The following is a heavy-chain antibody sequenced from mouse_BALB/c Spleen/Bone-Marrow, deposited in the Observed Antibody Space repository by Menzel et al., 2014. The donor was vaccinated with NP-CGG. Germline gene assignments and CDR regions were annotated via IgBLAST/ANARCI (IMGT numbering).Heavy chain of an antibody. V-gene: IGHV5-17*02. D-gene: IGHD2-2*01. CDR3: ARWGYYYAMDY. CDR1: GFTFSSFG. CDR2: ISSGSSSI. J-gene: IGHJ4*01. Sequence: EVKLVESGGGLVQPGGSRKLSCAASGFTFSSFGMHWVRRAPEKGLEWVAYISSGSSSINYADTVKGRFTISRDNPKNTLFLQMTSLRSEDTAMYYCARWGYYYAMDYWGQGTSVTVSS.